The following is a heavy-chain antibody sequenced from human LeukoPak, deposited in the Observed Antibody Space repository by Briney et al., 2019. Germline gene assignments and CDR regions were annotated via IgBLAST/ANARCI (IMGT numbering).Heavy chain of an antibody. CDR2: IYYSGST. CDR1: GGSISSGGYY. Sequence: SETLSLTCTVSGGSISSGGYYWSWIRQHPGKGLEWIGYIYYSGSTYYNPSLKSRVTISVDTSKNQFSLKLSSVTAVDTAVYYCARGVGVPAAIGRAFDIWGQGTMVTVSS. D-gene: IGHD2-2*01. CDR3: ARGVGVPAAIGRAFDI. J-gene: IGHJ3*02. V-gene: IGHV4-31*03.